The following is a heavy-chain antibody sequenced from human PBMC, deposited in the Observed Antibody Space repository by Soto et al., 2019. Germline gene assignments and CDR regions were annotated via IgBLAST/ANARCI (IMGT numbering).Heavy chain of an antibody. CDR2: ISSSSSTI. D-gene: IGHD2-2*03. CDR1: GFTFSSYS. J-gene: IGHJ6*02. CDR3: ARGLSGYCSRTSCYSIGMDV. Sequence: GVLRLSCAASGFTFSSYSMNWVRQAPGKGLEWVSYISSSSSTIYYADSVKGRFTISRDNAKNSLYLQMNSLRDEDTAVYYCARGLSGYCSRTSCYSIGMDVWGQVTTLTVS. V-gene: IGHV3-48*02.